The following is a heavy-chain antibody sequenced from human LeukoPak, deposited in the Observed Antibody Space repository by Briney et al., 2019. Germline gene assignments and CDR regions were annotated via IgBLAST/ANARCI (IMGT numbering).Heavy chain of an antibody. CDR3: AMSLYFGVVIPGWFDP. J-gene: IGHJ5*02. Sequence: SVKVSCKASGGTFSSYAISWVRQAPGQGLEWMGGIIPIFGTAIYAQKFQGRVTITTDESTSTAYMELSSLRSEDTAVYYCAMSLYFGVVIPGWFDPWGQGTLVTVSS. D-gene: IGHD3-3*01. V-gene: IGHV1-69*05. CDR1: GGTFSSYA. CDR2: IIPIFGTA.